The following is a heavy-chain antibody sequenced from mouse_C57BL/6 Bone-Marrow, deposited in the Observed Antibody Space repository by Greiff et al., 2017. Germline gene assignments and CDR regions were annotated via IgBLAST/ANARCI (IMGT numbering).Heavy chain of an antibody. J-gene: IGHJ4*01. CDR2: INPNNGGT. V-gene: IGHV1-18*01. Sequence: VQLQQSGPELVKPGASVKIPCKASGYTFTDYNMDWVKQSHGKSLEWIGDINPNNGGTNYNQKFKGKATLTVDKSSSTAYMELRSLTSEDTAVYYCASRRGYYVGAMDYWGQGTSVTVSS. CDR3: ASRRGYYVGAMDY. CDR1: GYTFTDYN. D-gene: IGHD2-3*01.